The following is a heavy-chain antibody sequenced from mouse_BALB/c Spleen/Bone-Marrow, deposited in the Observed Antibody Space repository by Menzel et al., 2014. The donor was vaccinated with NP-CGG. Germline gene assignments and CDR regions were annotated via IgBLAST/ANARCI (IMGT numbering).Heavy chain of an antibody. CDR2: ISNLAYSI. Sequence: EVQLQESGGGLVQPGGSRKLSCAASGFTFSDYGMAWVRQAPGKGPEWVAFISNLAYSIYYADTVTGRFTISRENAKSTLYLEVSSLRSEDTAIYYCTRNYGNQGAMDYWGQGTSVTVSS. J-gene: IGHJ4*01. D-gene: IGHD2-1*01. CDR1: GFTFSDYG. CDR3: TRNYGNQGAMDY. V-gene: IGHV5-15*02.